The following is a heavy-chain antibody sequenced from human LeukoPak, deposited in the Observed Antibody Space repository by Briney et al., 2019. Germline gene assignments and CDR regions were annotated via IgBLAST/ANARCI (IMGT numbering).Heavy chain of an antibody. Sequence: GGSLRLSCAASGFSFSSHWVHWVRQAPGKGLVWVSRISDDGSYTSNVDSVKGRFTISRDNSKNTLYLQMNSLRAEDTAVYYCAKPLVSGSYYFDYWGQGTLVTVSS. J-gene: IGHJ4*02. CDR1: GFSFSSHW. CDR2: ISDDGSYT. CDR3: AKPLVSGSYYFDY. V-gene: IGHV3-74*01. D-gene: IGHD1-26*01.